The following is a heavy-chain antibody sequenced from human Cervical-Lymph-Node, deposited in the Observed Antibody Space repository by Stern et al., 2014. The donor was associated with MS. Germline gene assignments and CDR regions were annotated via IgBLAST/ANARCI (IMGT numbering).Heavy chain of an antibody. V-gene: IGHV1-2*04. Sequence: QVQLGQSGAEVKKPGASVSVSCKASGYTFTAYYLHWVRQAPGHGLEWMGWIHPNNGDTKYAQNFQGWVTMTRDTSISTAYMDLSSLTSDDTAIYYCARDLGTVTTPGDYWGQGTLVTVSS. D-gene: IGHD4-17*01. J-gene: IGHJ4*02. CDR3: ARDLGTVTTPGDY. CDR1: GYTFTAYY. CDR2: IHPNNGDT.